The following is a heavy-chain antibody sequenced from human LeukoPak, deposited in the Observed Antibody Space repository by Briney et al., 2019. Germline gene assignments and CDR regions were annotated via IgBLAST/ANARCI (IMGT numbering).Heavy chain of an antibody. V-gene: IGHV1-18*01. CDR1: GYTFTSYG. Sequence: AAVKVTCKSSGYTFTSYGISWMRQPPAQGLEWMGLICIHSGQTNYVQKFQDRVTLTTDTSTSTAYMELRSLGSGDTAVYYCAREGYYYHTSNGDDHWGQGTLVTVSS. J-gene: IGHJ5*02. CDR3: AREGYYYHTSNGDDH. CDR2: ICIHSGQT. D-gene: IGHD3-22*01.